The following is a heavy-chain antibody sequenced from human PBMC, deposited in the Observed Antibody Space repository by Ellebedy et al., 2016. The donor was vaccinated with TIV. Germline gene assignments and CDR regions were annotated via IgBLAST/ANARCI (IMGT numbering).Heavy chain of an antibody. D-gene: IGHD1-26*01. Sequence: PGGSLRLSCAASGFTFSSYAMSWVRQAPGKGLEWVSAISGSGGSTYYADSVQGRFTISRDNSKNTLYLQMNSLRAEDTAVYYCARDGGSYYDILFDYWGQGTLVTVSS. CDR3: ARDGGSYYDILFDY. CDR1: GFTFSSYA. J-gene: IGHJ4*02. CDR2: ISGSGGST. V-gene: IGHV3-23*01.